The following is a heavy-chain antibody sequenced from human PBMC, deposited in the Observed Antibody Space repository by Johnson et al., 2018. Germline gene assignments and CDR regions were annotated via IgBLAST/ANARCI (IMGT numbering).Heavy chain of an antibody. CDR1: GFTFSSHA. CDR2: ISGSGGTT. J-gene: IGHJ4*02. V-gene: IGHV3-23*04. Sequence: EVQLVESGGDLVQPGGSLRLSCVVSGFTFSSHAMSWVRQAPGKGLEWVSGISGSGGTTYYAESVKRRFTISRDSSKNTLYLKMNSLKGEDTAVYYLAKSTCGGDCYLDYWGQGTLVTVSS. D-gene: IGHD2-21*02. CDR3: AKSTCGGDCYLDY.